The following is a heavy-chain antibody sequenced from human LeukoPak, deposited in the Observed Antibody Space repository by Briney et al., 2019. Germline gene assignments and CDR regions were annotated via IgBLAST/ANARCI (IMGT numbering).Heavy chain of an antibody. CDR2: ISSSSSTI. J-gene: IGHJ3*02. Sequence: GGSLRLSCAASGFTFSSYSMNWVRQAPGKGLEWVSYISSSSSTIYYADSVKGRFTISRDNAKNSLYLQMNSLRAEDTAVCYCARDQGSRYFDWLDAFDIWGQGTMVTVSS. CDR3: ARDQGSRYFDWLDAFDI. CDR1: GFTFSSYS. V-gene: IGHV3-48*01. D-gene: IGHD3-9*01.